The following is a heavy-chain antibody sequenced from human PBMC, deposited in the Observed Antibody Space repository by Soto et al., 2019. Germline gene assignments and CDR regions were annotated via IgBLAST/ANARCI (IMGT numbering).Heavy chain of an antibody. Sequence: GVSMRLSCAPSGFSFSEYGIHWVRQAPGQGLDWVAVISYDGSTEYYADSVKCRFTISRDNSKNTMYLQIYMLCTEDPALYSVAKDRLTTISEGFDYWSLGTLVTVSS. CDR2: ISYDGSTE. CDR1: GFSFSEYG. V-gene: IGHV3-30*18. CDR3: AKDRLTTISEGFDY. D-gene: IGHD3-9*01. J-gene: IGHJ4*02.